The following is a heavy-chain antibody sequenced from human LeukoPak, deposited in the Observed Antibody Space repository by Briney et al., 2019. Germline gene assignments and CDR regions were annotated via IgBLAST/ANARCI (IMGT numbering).Heavy chain of an antibody. Sequence: ASVKVSCKASGYTFTSYGISWVRQAPGQGLEWMGWISAYNSNTNYAQKLQGRVTMTTDTSTSTAYMELRSLRSDDTAVYYCAADGGSGWPPGAFDVWGQGTMVTVS. J-gene: IGHJ3*01. CDR3: AADGGSGWPPGAFDV. CDR2: ISAYNSNT. D-gene: IGHD6-19*01. CDR1: GYTFTSYG. V-gene: IGHV1-18*01.